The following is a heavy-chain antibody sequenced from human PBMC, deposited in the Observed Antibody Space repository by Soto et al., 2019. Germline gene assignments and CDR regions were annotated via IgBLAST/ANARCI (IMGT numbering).Heavy chain of an antibody. V-gene: IGHV3-30*18. D-gene: IGHD4-17*01. Sequence: PGGSLRLSCAASGFTFSTFGMHWVRQAPDKGLEWVAAISYDGTDKYYADSVKGRFTISKDSSKNTLHLQINSLRAEDTALYYCAKGSTATGYPFDYWGQGTLVTVSS. CDR2: ISYDGTDK. CDR3: AKGSTATGYPFDY. J-gene: IGHJ4*02. CDR1: GFTFSTFG.